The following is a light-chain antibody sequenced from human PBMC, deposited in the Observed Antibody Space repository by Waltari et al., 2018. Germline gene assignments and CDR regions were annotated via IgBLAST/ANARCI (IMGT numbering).Light chain of an antibody. J-gene: IGKJ4*01. CDR2: GAS. Sequence: EIVMTQSPETLSVSQVQRVTLSCRASQNIDASLAWHQQRPGKAPRVIISGASYRVTGIPDRFSGGGSGTEFTLTISSLQSEDVASYYCQQFHTWPLTFGGGTKVEIK. V-gene: IGKV3-15*01. CDR1: QNIDAS. CDR3: QQFHTWPLT.